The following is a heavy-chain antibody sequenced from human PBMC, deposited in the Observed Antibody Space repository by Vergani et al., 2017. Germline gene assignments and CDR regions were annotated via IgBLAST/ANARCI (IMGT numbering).Heavy chain of an antibody. V-gene: IGHV3-72*01. J-gene: IGHJ3*02. CDR3: VRVKGSNWNDHLYDI. D-gene: IGHD1-1*01. Sequence: EVQMVESGGGLAQPGGSLRLSCEASGFIFSDHYMDWVRQAPGKGLEWVGRIRNKANDYTTQYAASVKGRFTISRDDSKSYLYLQMNSLQTEDTALYYCVRVKGSNWNDHLYDIWGQGTLVTVSS. CDR1: GFIFSDHY. CDR2: IRNKANDYTT.